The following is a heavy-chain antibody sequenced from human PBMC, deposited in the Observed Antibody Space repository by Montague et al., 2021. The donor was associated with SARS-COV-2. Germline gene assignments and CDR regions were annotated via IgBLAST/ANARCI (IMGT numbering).Heavy chain of an antibody. CDR3: AARTDYYYGWDV. J-gene: IGHJ6*02. D-gene: IGHD1-14*01. Sequence: SLILSCAASEFTVSSHYMIWVRHAPGKGLEWFSVIYSYDSTYYADSVKGRFTISRDNSKNTLHLQMNSLRAEDMAVYYCAARTDYYYGWDVWGQGTTVTVSS. CDR1: EFTVSSHY. V-gene: IGHV3-66*01. CDR2: IYSYDST.